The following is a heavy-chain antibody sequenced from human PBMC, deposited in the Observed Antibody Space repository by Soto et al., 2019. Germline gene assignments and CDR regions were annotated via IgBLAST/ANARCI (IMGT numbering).Heavy chain of an antibody. V-gene: IGHV3-15*07. CDR1: GFTFSNAW. Sequence: GGSLRLSCAASGFTFSNAWMNWVRQAPGKGLEWVGRIKSKTDGGTTDYAAPVKGRFTISRDDSKNTLYLQMNSLKTEDTAVYYCTTDPHCISTSCYPGLYFDYWGQGTLVTVS. CDR2: IKSKTDGGTT. D-gene: IGHD2-2*01. CDR3: TTDPHCISTSCYPGLYFDY. J-gene: IGHJ4*02.